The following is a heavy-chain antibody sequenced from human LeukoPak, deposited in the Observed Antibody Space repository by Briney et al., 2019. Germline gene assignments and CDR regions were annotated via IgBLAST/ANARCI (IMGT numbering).Heavy chain of an antibody. CDR3: ARHNYYYGSGSYYRRTFDY. Sequence: PSETLSLTCTVSGGSISSSYWTWIRQPPGKGLEWIGYIYYSGNTDYNPSLKSRVTISVDTSKNQFSLKLSSVTAADTAVYHCARHNYYYGSGSYYRRTFDYWGQGTLVTVSS. D-gene: IGHD3-10*01. J-gene: IGHJ4*02. CDR1: GGSISSSY. V-gene: IGHV4-59*08. CDR2: IYYSGNT.